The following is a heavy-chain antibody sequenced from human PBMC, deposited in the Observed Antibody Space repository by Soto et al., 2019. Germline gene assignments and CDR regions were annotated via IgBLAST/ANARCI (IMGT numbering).Heavy chain of an antibody. J-gene: IGHJ4*02. CDR1: GYTFTSYG. CDR2: ISAYNGNT. Sequence: APVKVSCKASGYTFTSYGISWVRQAPGQGLEWMGWISAYNGNTNYAQKLQGRVTMTTDTSTSTAYMELRSLRSDDTAVYYCARVSCYTNLLGGGDCWGQGTLVIGSA. D-gene: IGHD3-16*02. V-gene: IGHV1-18*01. CDR3: ARVSCYTNLLGGGDC.